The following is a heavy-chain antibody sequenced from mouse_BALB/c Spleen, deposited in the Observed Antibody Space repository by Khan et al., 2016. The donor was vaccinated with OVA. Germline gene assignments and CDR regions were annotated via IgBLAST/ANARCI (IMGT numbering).Heavy chain of an antibody. Sequence: QVQLKESGPELVRPGVSVKISCKGSGYTFTDYALHWVKHSHAKSLEWIGIISTYSGNSNYNQRFKGKATMTVGKSSSTAYMELARLTSEDSAIFSCAKEDGNYGAFAYWGQGTLVTVSA. V-gene: IGHV1S137*01. CDR2: ISTYSGNS. CDR1: GYTFTDYA. CDR3: AKEDGNYGAFAY. J-gene: IGHJ3*01. D-gene: IGHD2-1*01.